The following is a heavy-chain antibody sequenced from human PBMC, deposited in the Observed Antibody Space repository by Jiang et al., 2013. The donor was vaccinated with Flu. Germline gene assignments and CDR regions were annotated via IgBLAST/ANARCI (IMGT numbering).Heavy chain of an antibody. CDR3: ARGNCGGGYCYESLDP. Sequence: GAEVKKPGASVKVSCKASGFTFTSYSFHWVRQAPGQRLEWIGWINAGNGNTEYSRKFRGRVTITRDTSASTAYMEVRSLRSEDTAMYFCARGNCGGGYCYESLDPWGQGTPVTVSS. CDR2: INAGNGNT. CDR1: GFTFTSYS. D-gene: IGHD2-15*01. J-gene: IGHJ5*02. V-gene: IGHV1-3*01.